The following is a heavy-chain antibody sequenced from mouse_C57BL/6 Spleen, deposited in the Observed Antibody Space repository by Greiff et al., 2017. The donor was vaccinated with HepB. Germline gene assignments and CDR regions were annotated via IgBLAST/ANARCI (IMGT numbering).Heavy chain of an antibody. Sequence: ESGPGLVKPSQSLSLTCSVTGYSITSGYYWNWIRQFPGNKLEWMGYISYDGSNNYNPSLKNRISITRDTSKNQFFLKLNSVTTEDTATYYCARIYYDYFYFDYWGQGTTLTVSS. CDR3: ARIYYDYFYFDY. CDR2: ISYDGSN. V-gene: IGHV3-6*01. D-gene: IGHD2-4*01. J-gene: IGHJ2*01. CDR1: GYSITSGYY.